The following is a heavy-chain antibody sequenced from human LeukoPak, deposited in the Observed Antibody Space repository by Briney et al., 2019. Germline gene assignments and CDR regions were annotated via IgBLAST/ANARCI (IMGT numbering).Heavy chain of an antibody. CDR3: ARVGYDILTGFHY. D-gene: IGHD3-9*01. J-gene: IGHJ4*02. CDR1: GFTLSTYS. V-gene: IGHV3-21*01. Sequence: GGSLRLSCVVSGFTLSTYSINWVRQAPGKGLEWVSSISSKSRYIYYADSVKGRFTISRDNAKNSLSLQMNSLRDEDTAVYYCARVGYDILTGFHYWGQGTLVTVSS. CDR2: ISSKSRYI.